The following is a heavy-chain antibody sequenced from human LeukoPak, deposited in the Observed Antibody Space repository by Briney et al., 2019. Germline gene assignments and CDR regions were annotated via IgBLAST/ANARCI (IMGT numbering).Heavy chain of an antibody. CDR2: INPNSGGT. Sequence: GASVKVSCKASGYTFTGYYMHWVRQAPGQGLEWMGWINPNSGGTNYAQKFQGRVTMTRDTSISTASMELTGLRSDDTAVYYCATGTSSTTNWNWFDPWGQGTLVTVSS. CDR3: ATGTSSTTNWNWFDP. D-gene: IGHD2-2*01. J-gene: IGHJ5*02. CDR1: GYTFTGYY. V-gene: IGHV1-2*02.